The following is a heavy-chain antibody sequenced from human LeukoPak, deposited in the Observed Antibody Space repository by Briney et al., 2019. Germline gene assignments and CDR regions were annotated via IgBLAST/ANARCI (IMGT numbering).Heavy chain of an antibody. Sequence: SVRVSCKASGGTFSSYAISWVRQAPGQGLEWMGGIIPIFGTANYAQKFQGRVTITADESTSTAYMELSSLRSEDTAVYYCARPHRITMIVPGYDGFDPWGQGTLVTVSS. CDR2: IIPIFGTA. J-gene: IGHJ5*02. V-gene: IGHV1-69*01. CDR3: ARPHRITMIVPGYDGFDP. CDR1: GGTFSSYA. D-gene: IGHD3-22*01.